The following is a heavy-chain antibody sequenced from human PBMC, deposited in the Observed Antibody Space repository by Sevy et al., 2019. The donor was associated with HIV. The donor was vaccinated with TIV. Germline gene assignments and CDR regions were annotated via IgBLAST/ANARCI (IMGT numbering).Heavy chain of an antibody. CDR2: MNTNTGNK. D-gene: IGHD6-19*01. Sequence: ASVKVSCKASGFNFASYDIYWVRQATGQGLEWMGRMNTNTGNKGFAQKFQGRVTMTRNTTITTAYMELSNLRSEDTAVYYCARVSGWHLRYGMDVWGQGTTVTVSS. CDR1: GFNFASYD. V-gene: IGHV1-8*02. J-gene: IGHJ6*02. CDR3: ARVSGWHLRYGMDV.